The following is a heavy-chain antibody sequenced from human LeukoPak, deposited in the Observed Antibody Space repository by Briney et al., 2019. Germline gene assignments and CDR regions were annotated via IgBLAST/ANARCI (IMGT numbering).Heavy chain of an antibody. CDR3: ARDRGLGAASLYLDY. CDR2: INPSGGGT. J-gene: IGHJ4*02. D-gene: IGHD1-26*01. V-gene: IGHV1-46*01. Sequence: ASVKVPCKASVYTFTPYYIHWVRQAPGQGLEWMGVINPSGGGTKYAQKFQGRVTITRDTSTSTVYMELSSLRSDDTALFYCARDRGLGAASLYLDYWGQGTLVIVSS. CDR1: VYTFTPYY.